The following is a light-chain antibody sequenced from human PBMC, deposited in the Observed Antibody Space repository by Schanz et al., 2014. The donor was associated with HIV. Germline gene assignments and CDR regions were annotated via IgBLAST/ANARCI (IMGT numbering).Light chain of an antibody. Sequence: QSALAQPASVSGSPGQSITISCTGTSSDVGGYNYVSWFQQHPGKAPRLIIYEVTKRPSGVPDRFSGSKSGNTASLIVSGLQAEDEAEYYCSSYTTSRTWVFGGGTKLTVL. CDR1: SSDVGGYNY. CDR2: EVT. J-gene: IGLJ3*02. V-gene: IGLV2-14*01. CDR3: SSYTTSRTWV.